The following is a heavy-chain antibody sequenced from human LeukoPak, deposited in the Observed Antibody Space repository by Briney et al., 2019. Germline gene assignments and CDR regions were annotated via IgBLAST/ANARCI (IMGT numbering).Heavy chain of an antibody. CDR3: AKDGYYYHSSGYYYYLDY. V-gene: IGHV3-23*01. Sequence: GGSLRLSCAASGFTFSSYAMSWVRQAPGKGLEWVSTISGSGGSTSYADSVKGRFTISRDNSKNTLYLQMNSLRAEDTAVYYCAKDGYYYHSSGYYYYLDYWGQGTLVIVSS. CDR1: GFTFSSYA. D-gene: IGHD3-22*01. J-gene: IGHJ4*02. CDR2: ISGSGGST.